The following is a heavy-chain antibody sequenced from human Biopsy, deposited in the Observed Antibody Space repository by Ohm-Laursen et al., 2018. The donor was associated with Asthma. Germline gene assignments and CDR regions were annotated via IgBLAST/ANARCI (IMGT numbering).Heavy chain of an antibody. Sequence: ASVKVSCKAPGGTFSNFAISWVRQAPGQGLEWLGGIITVFGTTNHAQKFQGRVTITADESTSTAYMEVTSLRSEDTAIYYCARCQVGYSSGWSLLLKKIYYSGMDVWGQGTAVTVSS. CDR3: ARCQVGYSSGWSLLLKKIYYSGMDV. V-gene: IGHV1-69*13. CDR2: IITVFGTT. CDR1: GGTFSNFA. J-gene: IGHJ6*02. D-gene: IGHD6-19*01.